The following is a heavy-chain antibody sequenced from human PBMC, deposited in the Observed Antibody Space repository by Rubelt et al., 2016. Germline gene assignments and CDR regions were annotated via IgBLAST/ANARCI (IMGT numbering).Heavy chain of an antibody. J-gene: IGHJ4*02. V-gene: IGHV3-33*01. CDR2: IWFDGRNE. D-gene: IGHD5-12*01. CDR3: AREPGCTSGYAFDY. Sequence: QVQLVESGGGVVQPGKSLRLSCAASGFTFSVHGMHWVRQAPGKGLEWVAVIWFDGRNEHYADSVKGRITISRDNSKNTLYLQMNSLRTEDTAVYYCAREPGCTSGYAFDYWGQGTLVTVSS. CDR1: GFTFSVHG.